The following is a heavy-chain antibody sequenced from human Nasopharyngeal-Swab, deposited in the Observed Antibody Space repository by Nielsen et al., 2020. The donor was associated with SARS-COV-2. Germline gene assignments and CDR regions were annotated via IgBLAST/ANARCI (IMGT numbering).Heavy chain of an antibody. CDR3: ARRITMVQGVIAVPIYYYYGMDV. Sequence: VRQMPGKGLEWVAVISYDGSNKYYADSVKGRFTISRDNSKNTLYLQMNSLRAEDTAVYYCARRITMVQGVIAVPIYYYYGMDVWGQGTTVTVSS. D-gene: IGHD3-10*01. CDR2: ISYDGSNK. V-gene: IGHV3-30-3*01. J-gene: IGHJ6*02.